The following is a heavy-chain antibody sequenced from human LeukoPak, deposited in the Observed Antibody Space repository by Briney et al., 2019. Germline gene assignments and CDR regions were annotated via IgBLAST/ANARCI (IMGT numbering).Heavy chain of an antibody. Sequence: GGSLRLSCAASGFTFSSYGMHWVRQAPGKGLEWVAVILNDGSQEKYADSVKGRFTISRDNSKNTLFLQMNSLRAEDTAVYYCAKSLGTTRVGVDIWGQGTMVTVSS. D-gene: IGHD1-1*01. CDR2: ILNDGSQE. CDR3: AKSLGTTRVGVDI. J-gene: IGHJ3*02. CDR1: GFTFSSYG. V-gene: IGHV3-33*06.